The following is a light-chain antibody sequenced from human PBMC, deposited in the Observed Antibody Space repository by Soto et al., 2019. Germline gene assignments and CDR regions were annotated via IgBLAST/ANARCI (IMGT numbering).Light chain of an antibody. Sequence: DIQMTQSPFSLSASVGDRVTITCRASQNIFNYLNWYQQKPGKAPKLLISAASNLESGGPSRFSGTGSGTDFTLTISCLQPEDCGTYYCQQSKTTPIPFGRGTRR. CDR2: AAS. J-gene: IGKJ5*01. V-gene: IGKV1-39*01. CDR3: QQSKTTPIP. CDR1: QNIFNY.